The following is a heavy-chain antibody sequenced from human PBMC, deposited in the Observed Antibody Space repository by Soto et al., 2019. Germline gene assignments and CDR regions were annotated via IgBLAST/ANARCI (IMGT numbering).Heavy chain of an antibody. CDR3: ERDRAYSSTWPTRDYYYGMDV. V-gene: IGHV6-1*01. Sequence: SQTLSLTCSLSVDSFSSNSAACNWIRHSPSRGLECVVRTYYRSKWYNDYAVSVKSRITINTDTSKNQFSLQLNSVTTEDTAVYYCERDRAYSSTWPTRDYYYGMDVWGQGTTVPVSS. CDR2: TYYRSKWYN. D-gene: IGHD6-13*01. CDR1: VDSFSSNSAA. J-gene: IGHJ6*02.